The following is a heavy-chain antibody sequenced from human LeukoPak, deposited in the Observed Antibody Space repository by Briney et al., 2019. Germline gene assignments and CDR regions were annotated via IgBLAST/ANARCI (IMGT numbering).Heavy chain of an antibody. CDR3: AKRGIVIRAVIIVGFHKEAYYFDY. CDR2: ISDSGGST. V-gene: IGHV3-23*01. D-gene: IGHD3-10*01. J-gene: IGHJ4*02. Sequence: GGSLRLSCAASGFTFSDYYMSWIRQAPGKGLEWVAAISDSGGSTNYADSVKGRFTISRDNPKNTLYLQMNSLRAEDTAVYFCAKRGIVIRAVIIVGFHKEAYYFDYWVRGAVVTVSS. CDR1: GFTFSDYY.